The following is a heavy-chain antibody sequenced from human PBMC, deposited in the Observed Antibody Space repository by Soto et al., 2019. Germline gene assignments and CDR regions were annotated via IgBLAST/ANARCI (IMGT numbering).Heavy chain of an antibody. J-gene: IGHJ4*02. CDR3: ARGPGGFGEFSLDY. D-gene: IGHD3-10*01. CDR2: IYSGGST. V-gene: IGHV4-4*07. Sequence: QVQLQESGPGLVKPSETLSLTCTVSGGSINTYYSSWIRQPAGKGLEWIGRIYSGGSTNYNPSLKSRVTMSADTSKNQVSLKLTSVAAADTAVYYCARGPGGFGEFSLDYWGQGTLVTVSS. CDR1: GGSINTYY.